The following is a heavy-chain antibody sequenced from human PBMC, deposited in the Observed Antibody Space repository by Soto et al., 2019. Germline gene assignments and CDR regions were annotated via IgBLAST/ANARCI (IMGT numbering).Heavy chain of an antibody. V-gene: IGHV3-30-3*01. CDR2: ISYDGSNK. CDR3: ARDYYRFNSGYGFSMDV. D-gene: IGHD5-12*01. CDR1: GFTFSSYA. J-gene: IGHJ6*02. Sequence: QVQLEESGGGVVQPGRSLRLYCAASGFTFSSYAMHWVRQAPGKGLEWVAVISYDGSNKYYADSVKGRFTISRDNSKNTLYLQMNSLRAEDTAVYYCARDYYRFNSGYGFSMDVWGQGTTVTVSS.